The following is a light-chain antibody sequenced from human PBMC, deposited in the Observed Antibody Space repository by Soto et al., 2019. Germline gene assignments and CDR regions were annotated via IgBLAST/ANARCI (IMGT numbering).Light chain of an antibody. Sequence: EIVLTQSPATLSLSPGESATLSCRASQSVSSLLAWYQQKSGQPPRLLVSDASKRATGVPARFSGSGSGTDFTLIISSLEPEDFAVYYCQQYNNWPGTFGQGTKVEIK. CDR3: QQYNNWPGT. V-gene: IGKV3-11*01. J-gene: IGKJ1*01. CDR1: QSVSSL. CDR2: DAS.